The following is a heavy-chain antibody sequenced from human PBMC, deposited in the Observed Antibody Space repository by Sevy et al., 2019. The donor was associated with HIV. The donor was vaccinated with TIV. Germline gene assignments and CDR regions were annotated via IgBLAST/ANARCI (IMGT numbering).Heavy chain of an antibody. J-gene: IGHJ3*02. Sequence: GGSLRLSCTASGFTFGDYAMSWFRQAPGKGLEWVGFIRSKAYGGTTEYAASVKGRFTISRDDSKSIAYLQMNSMKTEDTALYYCTRLKYYYDSSGYYFDAFDIWGQGTMVTVSS. V-gene: IGHV3-49*03. CDR2: IRSKAYGGTT. CDR3: TRLKYYYDSSGYYFDAFDI. D-gene: IGHD3-22*01. CDR1: GFTFGDYA.